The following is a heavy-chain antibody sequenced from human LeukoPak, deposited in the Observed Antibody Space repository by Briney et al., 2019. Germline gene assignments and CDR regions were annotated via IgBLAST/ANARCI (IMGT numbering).Heavy chain of an antibody. D-gene: IGHD2-21*01. CDR2: ISYDGGDK. V-gene: IGHV3-30*01. CDR1: QFTFDNYA. J-gene: IGHJ6*02. Sequence: GGSLRLSCAASQFTFDNYAMHWVRQAPGKGLEWVAFISYDGGDKFYADSVKDRFTISRDDSKSTLYLHMNSLRAEDTAVYYCARSQGGAVDYYYYGMDVWGQGTTVTVSS. CDR3: ARSQGGAVDYYYYGMDV.